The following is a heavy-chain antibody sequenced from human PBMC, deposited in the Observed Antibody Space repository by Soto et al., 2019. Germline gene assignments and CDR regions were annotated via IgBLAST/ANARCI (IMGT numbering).Heavy chain of an antibody. CDR1: GFTFSSYS. J-gene: IGHJ4*02. Sequence: PGGSLRLSCAASGFTFSSYSMNWVRQAPGKGLEWVSSISSSSSYIYYADSVKGRFTISRDNAKNSLYLQMNSLRAEDTAVYYCARVGPGSGYYYFDYWGQGTLVTVSS. CDR2: ISSSSSYI. V-gene: IGHV3-21*01. CDR3: ARVGPGSGYYYFDY. D-gene: IGHD3-3*01.